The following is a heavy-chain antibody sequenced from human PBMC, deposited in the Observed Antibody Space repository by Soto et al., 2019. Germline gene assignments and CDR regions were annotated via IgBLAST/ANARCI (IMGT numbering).Heavy chain of an antibody. Sequence: GSLRLSCAASGFTFSSYGMHWVRQAPGKGLEWVAVISYDGSNKYYADSVKGRFTISRDNSKNTLYLQMNSLRAEDTAVYYCAKDQVEQWLARDYYYYYGMDVWGQGTTVTVSS. J-gene: IGHJ6*02. D-gene: IGHD6-19*01. V-gene: IGHV3-30*18. CDR3: AKDQVEQWLARDYYYYYGMDV. CDR1: GFTFSSYG. CDR2: ISYDGSNK.